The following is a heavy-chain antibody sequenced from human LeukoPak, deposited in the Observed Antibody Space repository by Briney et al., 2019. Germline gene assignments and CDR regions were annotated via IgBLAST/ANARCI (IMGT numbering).Heavy chain of an antibody. J-gene: IGHJ4*02. V-gene: IGHV3-43*01. CDR1: GFTFDDYT. D-gene: IGHD3-22*01. CDR2: ISWDGGST. Sequence: GGSLRLSCAASGFTFDDYTMHWVRQAPGKGLEWVSLISWDGGSTYYAGSVKGRFTISRDNSKNSLYLQMNSLRTEDTALYYCAFSGYNINAYFDYWGQGTLVTVSS. CDR3: AFSGYNINAYFDY.